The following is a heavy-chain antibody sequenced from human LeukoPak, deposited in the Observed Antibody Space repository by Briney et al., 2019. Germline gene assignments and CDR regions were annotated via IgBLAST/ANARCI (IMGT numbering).Heavy chain of an antibody. J-gene: IGHJ4*02. V-gene: IGHV3-7*01. Sequence: PGGSLRLSCAASGFTFSSYWMSWVRQAPGKGLEWVANIRQDGSEKYYVDSVKGRFTISRDNAKNSLYLQMNSLRGEDTAVYYCARDRIAARRTGESDYWGQGTLVTVSS. D-gene: IGHD6-6*01. CDR3: ARDRIAARRTGESDY. CDR1: GFTFSSYW. CDR2: IRQDGSEK.